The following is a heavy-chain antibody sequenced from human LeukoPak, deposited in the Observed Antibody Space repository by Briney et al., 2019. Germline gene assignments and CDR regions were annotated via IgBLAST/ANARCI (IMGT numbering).Heavy chain of an antibody. CDR1: GYTFTSYD. J-gene: IGHJ4*02. CDR2: MNPNSGNT. V-gene: IGHV1-8*01. CDR3: ARGRRYYYDSSGPRRFEY. Sequence: ASVKVSCKASGYTFTSYDINWVRQVTGQGLEWMGWMNPNSGNTGYAQKFQGRVTMTRNTSISTAYMELSSLRSEDTAVYYCARGRRYYYDSSGPRRFEYWGQGTLVTVSS. D-gene: IGHD3-22*01.